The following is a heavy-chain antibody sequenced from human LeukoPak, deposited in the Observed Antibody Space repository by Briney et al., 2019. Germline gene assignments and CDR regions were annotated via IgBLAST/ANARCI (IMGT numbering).Heavy chain of an antibody. J-gene: IGHJ4*02. Sequence: GRSLRLSCAASGFTFSSYGMHWVRQAPGKGLEWVAVIWYDGSNKYYADSVKGRFTISRDNSKNTLYLQMNSLRADDTAVYYCARDLYTLDYWDQGTLVTVSS. CDR2: IWYDGSNK. V-gene: IGHV3-33*01. CDR3: ARDLYTLDY. CDR1: GFTFSSYG. D-gene: IGHD4-11*01.